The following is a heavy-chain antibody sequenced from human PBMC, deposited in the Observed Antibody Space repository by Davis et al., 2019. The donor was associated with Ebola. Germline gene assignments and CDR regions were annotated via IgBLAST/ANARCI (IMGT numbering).Heavy chain of an antibody. CDR2: ISSSSSYI. CDR1: GFTFSSYS. Sequence: PGGSLRLSCAASGFTFSSYSMNWVRQAPGKGLEWVSSISSSSSYIYYADLVKGRFTISRDNAKNSLYLQMNSLRAEDTAVYYCARAIAYYYYGMDVWGQGTTVTVSS. CDR3: ARAIAYYYYGMDV. V-gene: IGHV3-21*01. J-gene: IGHJ6*02.